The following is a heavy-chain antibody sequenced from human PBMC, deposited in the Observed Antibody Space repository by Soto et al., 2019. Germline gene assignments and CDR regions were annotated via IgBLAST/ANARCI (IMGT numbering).Heavy chain of an antibody. Sequence: SGPTLVKPTQTLTLTCTFSGFSLSTSGVGVGWIRQPPGKALEWLALIYWNDDKRYSPSLKGRLTITKDTSKNQVVLTMTNMDPVDTATYYCAHRLDPYNWNDEFGFDPWGQGTLVTVSS. CDR2: IYWNDDK. D-gene: IGHD1-20*01. J-gene: IGHJ5*02. CDR3: AHRLDPYNWNDEFGFDP. CDR1: GFSLSTSGVG. V-gene: IGHV2-5*01.